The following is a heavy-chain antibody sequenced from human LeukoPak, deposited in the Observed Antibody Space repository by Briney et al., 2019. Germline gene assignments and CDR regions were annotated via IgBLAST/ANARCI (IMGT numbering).Heavy chain of an antibody. J-gene: IGHJ4*02. V-gene: IGHV6-1*01. CDR3: AREGGDAEASFDY. Sequence: TLPLPSAISGASVSSNSAVWNWIRQSPSRGLEWLGRTYYRSRWKNDYAASVKSRISVNPDISKNQFSLQLKSVTPEDTAVYYCAREGGDAEASFDYWGQGILVTVSS. CDR2: TYYRSRWKN. CDR1: GASVSSNSAV. D-gene: IGHD6-25*01.